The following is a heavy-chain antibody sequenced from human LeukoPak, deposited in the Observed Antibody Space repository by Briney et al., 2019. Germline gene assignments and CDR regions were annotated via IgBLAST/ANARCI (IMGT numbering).Heavy chain of an antibody. CDR1: GGSISSYY. D-gene: IGHD6-19*01. CDR2: IYYSGST. V-gene: IGHV4-59*08. Sequence: PSETLSLTCTVSGGSISSYYWSWIRQPPGKGLEWIGYIYYSGSTNYNPSPKSRVTISVDTSKNQFSLKLSSVTAADTAVYYCARQYSSGWYDWGLFDYWGQGTLVTVSS. J-gene: IGHJ4*02. CDR3: ARQYSSGWYDWGLFDY.